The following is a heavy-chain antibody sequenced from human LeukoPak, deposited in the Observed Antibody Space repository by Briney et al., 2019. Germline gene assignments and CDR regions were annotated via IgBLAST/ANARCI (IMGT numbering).Heavy chain of an antibody. CDR1: GGSISSGGYY. J-gene: IGHJ4*02. Sequence: PSETLSLTCTVSGGSISSGGYYWSWIRQPPGKGLEWIGYIYHSGSTYYNPSLKGRVTISVDRSKNQFSLKLSSVTAADTAVYYCARVPLGATKYYFDYWGQGTLVTVSS. D-gene: IGHD1-26*01. CDR2: IYHSGST. CDR3: ARVPLGATKYYFDY. V-gene: IGHV4-30-2*01.